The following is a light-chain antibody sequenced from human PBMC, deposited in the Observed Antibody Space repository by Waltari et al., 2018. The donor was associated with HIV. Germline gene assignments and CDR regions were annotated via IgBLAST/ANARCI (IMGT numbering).Light chain of an antibody. Sequence: QSALTQPASVSGSPGQSIAISCTGTSSDVGVYNYVSWYQQHPGKAPKLMIYDVNEWPSGVSNRFSGSKSGNTASLTISGLQAEDEADYYGSSYTSSNTLVFGGGTKLTVL. CDR1: SSDVGVYNY. J-gene: IGLJ2*01. CDR2: DVN. CDR3: SSYTSSNTLV. V-gene: IGLV2-14*01.